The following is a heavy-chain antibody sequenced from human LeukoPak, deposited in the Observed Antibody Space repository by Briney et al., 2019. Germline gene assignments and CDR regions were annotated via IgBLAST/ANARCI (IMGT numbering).Heavy chain of an antibody. V-gene: IGHV4-38-2*02. D-gene: IGHD2-21*02. CDR1: GGSISSYY. CDR2: IYHSGST. Sequence: PSETLSLTCTVSGGSISSYYWSWIRQPPGKGLEWIGSIYHSGSTYYNPSLKSRVTISVDTSKNQFSLKLSSVTAADTAVYYCARVYGIVVVTAIDYWGQGTLVTVSS. J-gene: IGHJ4*02. CDR3: ARVYGIVVVTAIDY.